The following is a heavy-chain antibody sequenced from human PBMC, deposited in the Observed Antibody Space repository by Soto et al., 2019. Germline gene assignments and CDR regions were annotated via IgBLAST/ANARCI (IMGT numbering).Heavy chain of an antibody. V-gene: IGHV3-64*01. Sequence: EVQLVESGGSLVQPGGSLRLSCAASGFTFSNYAMHWVRQAPGKGLEYVSAISGNGGTIYYGNSVQGRFIISRDNSKNTLYLQMGSLRAEDMAVYYCARLHNYRYARDVWGQGTTVTVSS. CDR1: GFTFSNYA. J-gene: IGHJ6*02. D-gene: IGHD4-4*01. CDR3: ARLHNYRYARDV. CDR2: ISGNGGTI.